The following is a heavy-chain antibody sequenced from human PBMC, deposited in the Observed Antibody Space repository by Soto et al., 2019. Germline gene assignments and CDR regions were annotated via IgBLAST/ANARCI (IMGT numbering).Heavy chain of an antibody. CDR2: ISANSGIT. CDR1: GYLFTNYG. V-gene: IGHV1-18*01. J-gene: IGHJ5*02. CDR3: ARGPTRSYNYFDP. Sequence: ASVKVSCKASGYLFTNYGITWVRRAPGQGLEWMGWISANSGITYNAERLQGRVTMTTDTSTSTAYLELRNLGSDDTAIYYCARGPTRSYNYFDPWGQGTLVTVSS.